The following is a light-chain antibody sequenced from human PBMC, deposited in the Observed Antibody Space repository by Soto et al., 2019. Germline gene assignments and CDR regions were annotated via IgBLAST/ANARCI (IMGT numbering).Light chain of an antibody. CDR2: AAS. J-gene: IGKJ4*01. CDR1: QSISSY. V-gene: IGKV1-39*01. Sequence: DIQMTQSPSSLSASVGDRVTITCRASQSISSYLNWYQQKPGKAPKLLIYAASSLQSGVPSRFSGSGSGTDFTLTISSLQPEDFATNYCQQSYSTPLTFGGGTQVEIK. CDR3: QQSYSTPLT.